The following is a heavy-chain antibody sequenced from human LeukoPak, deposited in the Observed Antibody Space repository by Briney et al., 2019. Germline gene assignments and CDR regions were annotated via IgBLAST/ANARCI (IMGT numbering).Heavy chain of an antibody. V-gene: IGHV3-30-3*01. Sequence: PGGSLRLSCAASGFTFSSYAMHWVRQAPGKGLEWVAVISYDGSNKYYADSVKGRFTISRDNSKNTLYLQMNSLRAEDTAVYYCASPSSGWFDPWGQGALVAVSS. CDR1: GFTFSSYA. D-gene: IGHD6-19*01. J-gene: IGHJ5*02. CDR2: ISYDGSNK. CDR3: ASPSSGWFDP.